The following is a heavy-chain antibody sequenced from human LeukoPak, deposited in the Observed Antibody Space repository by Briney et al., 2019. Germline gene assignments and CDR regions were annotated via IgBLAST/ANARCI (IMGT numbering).Heavy chain of an antibody. Sequence: ASVKVSCKASGYTFTSYDITWVRQAPGHGLESLGWMGPNSGNTGYAQKFQGRVTMTRNTSITTAYMELSSLTSEDTAAYYCARETTISPYYFDYWGLGSQVTVSP. J-gene: IGHJ4*02. D-gene: IGHD3-9*01. CDR3: ARETTISPYYFDY. CDR2: MGPNSGNT. V-gene: IGHV1-8*01. CDR1: GYTFTSYD.